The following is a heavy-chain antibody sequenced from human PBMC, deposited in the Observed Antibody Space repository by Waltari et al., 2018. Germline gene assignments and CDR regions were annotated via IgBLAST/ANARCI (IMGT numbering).Heavy chain of an antibody. CDR3: ARAILRLGVLSNYFDY. Sequence: EVQLVESGGDLVQPGGSLRLSCAASGFTFSSYTMNWVRQAPGKGLEWVSYISSGSSAIYYADSVKGRFTISRDNAKNSLHLQMNSLRAEDTAVYYCARAILRLGVLSNYFDYWGQGTLVTVSS. V-gene: IGHV3-48*04. J-gene: IGHJ4*02. CDR2: ISSGSSAI. D-gene: IGHD3-16*02. CDR1: GFTFSSYT.